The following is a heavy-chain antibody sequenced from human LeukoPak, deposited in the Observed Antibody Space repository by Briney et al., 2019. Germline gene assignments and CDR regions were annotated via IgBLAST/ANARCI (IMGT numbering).Heavy chain of an antibody. Sequence: GGSLRLSCAASGFTFSSYSMNWVRQAPGKGLEWVSSISSSSSYIYYADSVKGRFTISRDNAKNSLYLRMNSLRAEDTAVYYCVTSMVRGVILHWFDPWGQGTLVTVSS. J-gene: IGHJ5*02. CDR3: VTSMVRGVILHWFDP. V-gene: IGHV3-21*01. CDR2: ISSSSSYI. D-gene: IGHD3-10*01. CDR1: GFTFSSYS.